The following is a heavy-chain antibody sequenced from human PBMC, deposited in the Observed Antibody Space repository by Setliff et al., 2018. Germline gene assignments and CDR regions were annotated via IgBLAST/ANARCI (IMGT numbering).Heavy chain of an antibody. V-gene: IGHV4-4*08. CDR3: ARHKSNGSGSYPSLYMDV. D-gene: IGHD3-10*01. CDR2: VLTSGST. Sequence: SETLSLTCTVSGGSISPYFWTWIRQPPGKGLEWIGDVLTSGSTSYNPSLKSRVTISVDAPDNQFSVKLSSVTAADTAVYYCARHKSNGSGSYPSLYMDVWGKGIMVTVSS. J-gene: IGHJ6*03. CDR1: GGSISPYF.